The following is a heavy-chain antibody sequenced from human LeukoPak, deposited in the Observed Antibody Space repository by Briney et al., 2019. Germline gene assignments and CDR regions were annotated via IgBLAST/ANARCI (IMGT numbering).Heavy chain of an antibody. J-gene: IGHJ6*03. CDR3: AREFSSSKIYYYYHMDV. V-gene: IGHV4-61*01. CDR2: IYYSGTT. Sequence: SQTLSLTCTVSGGSISSGSYYWSWIRQPPGKGLEWIGSIYYSGTTNYNPSLQSRVTISVDTSKNQFSLKLRSVTAADTAVYYCAREFSSSKIYYYYHMDVWGKGTTVTVSS. D-gene: IGHD6-6*01. CDR1: GGSISSGSYY.